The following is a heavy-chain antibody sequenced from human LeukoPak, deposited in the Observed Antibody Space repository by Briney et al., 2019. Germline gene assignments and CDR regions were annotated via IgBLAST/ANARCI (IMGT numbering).Heavy chain of an antibody. CDR2: IYYSGST. CDR1: GDFIRSSNYY. V-gene: IGHV4-39*01. D-gene: IGHD2-15*01. Sequence: PSETQSLTCSVSGDFIRSSNYYWRWIRQPPGKGLEWIGSIYYSGSTYYNPSLNSRVTISVDTSKNQFSLKVGSVTAADTAVYYCGRVGVVVVASIDYWGQGTLVTVSS. J-gene: IGHJ4*02. CDR3: GRVGVVVVASIDY.